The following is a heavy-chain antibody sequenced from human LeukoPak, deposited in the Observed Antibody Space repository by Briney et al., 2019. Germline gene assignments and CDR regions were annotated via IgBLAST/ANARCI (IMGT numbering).Heavy chain of an antibody. V-gene: IGHV6-1*01. CDR2: TYYRYKLYN. J-gene: IGHJ4*02. D-gene: IGHD2-15*01. Sequence: XSLTXAIXXDXFSXNIAAWDWVRQSPSRGLEWLGRTYYRYKLYNDYAGSVKSQMSRTADTSKNEVSLQLNSVTPEDTAVYFCARFSSATGVFHYWGQGTLVTVSS. CDR1: XDXFSXNIAA. CDR3: ARFSSATGVFHY.